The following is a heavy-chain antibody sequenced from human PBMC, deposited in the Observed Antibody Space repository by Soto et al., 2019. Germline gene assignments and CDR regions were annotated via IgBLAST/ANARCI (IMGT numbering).Heavy chain of an antibody. CDR1: GFTFNNYA. Sequence: VGSLRLSCSASGFTFNNYAMHWVRQAPGKGLEYVSTVSSDGGTPYYADSVKGRFTISRDNSKNTLYLQMSSLRAEDTAVYYCVMGYYFDYWGQGT. J-gene: IGHJ4*02. CDR2: VSSDGGTP. CDR3: VMGYYFDY. V-gene: IGHV3-64D*06. D-gene: IGHD3-16*01.